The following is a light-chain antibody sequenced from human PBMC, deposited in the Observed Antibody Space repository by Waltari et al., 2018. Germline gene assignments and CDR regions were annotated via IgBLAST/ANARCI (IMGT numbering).Light chain of an antibody. CDR3: LQYNNWPPWT. CDR1: QSVSSN. V-gene: IGKV3-15*01. Sequence: IVMTQSPATLSVSPGETATTSCRACQSVSSNLDWYQQRPCQAPRLLIYGAANRAAGVPARVTGSGSGTDFTLSISSLQSEDFAVYYCLQYNNWPPWTFGQGTKVEIK. J-gene: IGKJ1*01. CDR2: GAA.